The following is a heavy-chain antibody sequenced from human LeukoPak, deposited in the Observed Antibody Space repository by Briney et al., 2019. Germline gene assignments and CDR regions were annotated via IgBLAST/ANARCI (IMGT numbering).Heavy chain of an antibody. J-gene: IGHJ4*02. CDR2: LGSAGDK. D-gene: IGHD1-1*01. CDR1: GFTLSDYD. CDR3: AKAPPYKKYFDY. Sequence: GGSLRLSCAASGFTLSDYDIHWVRQPIGKGLDWVSGLGSAGDKYHAGSERGRFTISREDAENSVYLQMNSLRAEDTAVYYCAKAPPYKKYFDYWGQGTLVTVSS. V-gene: IGHV3-13*01.